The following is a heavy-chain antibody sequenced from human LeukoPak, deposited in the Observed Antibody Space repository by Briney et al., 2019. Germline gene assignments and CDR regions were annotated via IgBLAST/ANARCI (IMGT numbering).Heavy chain of an antibody. Sequence: PSETLSLTCTVSGYSISSGYYWGWIRQPPGEGLEWIGSIYHSGSTYYNPSLKSRVTISVDTSKNQFSLKLSSVTAADTAVYYCARHRGSSSSGYLFDYWGQGTLVTVSS. V-gene: IGHV4-38-2*02. CDR1: GYSISSGYY. CDR2: IYHSGST. D-gene: IGHD6-6*01. J-gene: IGHJ4*02. CDR3: ARHRGSSSSGYLFDY.